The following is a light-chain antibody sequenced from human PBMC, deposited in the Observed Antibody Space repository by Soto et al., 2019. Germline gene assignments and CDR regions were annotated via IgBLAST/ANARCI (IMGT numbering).Light chain of an antibody. CDR3: QQYKNWPPIT. J-gene: IGKJ5*01. CDR2: GAS. Sequence: EIVMTQSPATLSVSPGERATLSCRASQSVSSNLAWYQQKPGQAPRLLIYGASTRATGSPARFSGSGSGTEFTLTISSLQSEDFAVYCCQQYKNWPPITFGQGTRLEIK. CDR1: QSVSSN. V-gene: IGKV3-15*01.